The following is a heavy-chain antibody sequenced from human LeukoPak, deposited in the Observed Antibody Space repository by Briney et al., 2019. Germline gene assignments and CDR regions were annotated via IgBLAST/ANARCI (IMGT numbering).Heavy chain of an antibody. CDR3: ARARYVNSFYAFDI. CDR2: LSKSGDT. CDR1: GVSISSYY. Sequence: SETLSLTCTVSGVSISSYYWSWIRLPPGKGLEWIGYLSKSGDTNYSPSLKSRVTIFGDTSKNQFFLKLSSVTAADTAVYYCARARYVNSFYAFDIWGQGTLVTASS. D-gene: IGHD3-9*01. V-gene: IGHV4-59*01. J-gene: IGHJ3*02.